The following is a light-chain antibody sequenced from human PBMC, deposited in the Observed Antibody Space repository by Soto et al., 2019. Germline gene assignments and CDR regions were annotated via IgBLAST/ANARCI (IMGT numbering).Light chain of an antibody. CDR1: QSLSSN. V-gene: IGKV3-15*01. J-gene: IGKJ1*01. Sequence: EIVMTQSPATLSVSRGERATLSCRASQSLSSNLAWYQQKPGQAPRLLIYGASTRATGIPARFSDSGSGTEFTLIISSLQSEDSAVYYCQQYNSWLWTFGQGTKVDI. CDR2: GAS. CDR3: QQYNSWLWT.